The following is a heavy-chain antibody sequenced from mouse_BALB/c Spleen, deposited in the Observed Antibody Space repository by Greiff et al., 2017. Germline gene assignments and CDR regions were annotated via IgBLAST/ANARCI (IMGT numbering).Heavy chain of an antibody. Sequence: VQLKESGPGLVKPSQSLSLTCTVTGYSITSDYAWNWIRQFPGNKLEWMGYISYSGSTSYNPSLKSRISITRDTSKNQFFLQLNSVTTEDTATYYCARGSSYSFAYWGQGTLVTVSA. V-gene: IGHV3-2*02. D-gene: IGHD1-1*01. J-gene: IGHJ3*01. CDR3: ARGSSYSFAY. CDR1: GYSITSDYA. CDR2: ISYSGST.